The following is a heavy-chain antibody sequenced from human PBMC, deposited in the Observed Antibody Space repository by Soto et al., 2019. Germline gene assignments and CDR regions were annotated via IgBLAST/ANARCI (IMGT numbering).Heavy chain of an antibody. CDR1: GFTFSSYA. CDR3: AKDLGPGIYGDFRYGMDV. J-gene: IGHJ6*02. Sequence: PGGSLRLSCAASGFTFSSYAMSWVRQAPGKGLEWVSAISGSGGSTYYADSVKGRFTISRDNSKNTLYLQMNSLRAEDTAVYYCAKDLGPGIYGDFRYGMDVWGQGTTVTVSS. CDR2: ISGSGGST. V-gene: IGHV3-23*01. D-gene: IGHD4-17*01.